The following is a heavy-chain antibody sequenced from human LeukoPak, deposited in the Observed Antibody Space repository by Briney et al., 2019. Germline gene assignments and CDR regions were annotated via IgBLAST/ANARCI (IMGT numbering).Heavy chain of an antibody. CDR1: GYTFTGYY. J-gene: IGHJ4*02. CDR3: AREGLRQQLVFRFDY. CDR2: INPNSGGT. V-gene: IGHV1-2*02. D-gene: IGHD6-13*01. Sequence: ASVKVSCKASGYTFTGYYMHWVRQAPGQGLEWMGWINPNSGGTNYAQKFHGRVTMTKDTSISTAYMELSRLRSDDTAVYYCAREGLRQQLVFRFDYWGQGTLVTVSS.